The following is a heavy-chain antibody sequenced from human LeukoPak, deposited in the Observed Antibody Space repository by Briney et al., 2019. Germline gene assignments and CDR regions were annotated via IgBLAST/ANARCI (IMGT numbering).Heavy chain of an antibody. J-gene: IGHJ5*02. D-gene: IGHD6-25*01. Sequence: ASVTVSRKASGYTFTDYFLHWVRQAPGQRLEWMGWINPNSGDTKYAQKFQGRVTMTRVTSIATAYMELNRLRSDDTAVYYCARGFQRLEHWDWLDPWGQVTLVTVAS. CDR2: INPNSGDT. CDR3: ARGFQRLEHWDWLDP. V-gene: IGHV1-2*02. CDR1: GYTFTDYF.